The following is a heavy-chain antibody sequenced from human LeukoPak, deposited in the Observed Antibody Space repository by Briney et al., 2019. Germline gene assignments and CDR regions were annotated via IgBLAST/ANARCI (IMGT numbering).Heavy chain of an antibody. J-gene: IGHJ4*02. D-gene: IGHD3-10*01. CDR3: ARDLYGSENC. CDR2: ISGSGGST. V-gene: IGHV3-23*01. Sequence: PGGSLRLSCAASGFTFSSYVMNWVRQAPGKGLEWVSGISGSGGSTYYADSVKGRFTISRDNSKNTLYLQMNSLRAEDTAAYYCARDLYGSENCWGQGTLVAVSS. CDR1: GFTFSSYV.